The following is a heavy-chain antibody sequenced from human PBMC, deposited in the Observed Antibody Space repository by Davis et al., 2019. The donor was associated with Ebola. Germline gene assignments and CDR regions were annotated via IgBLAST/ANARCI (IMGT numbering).Heavy chain of an antibody. V-gene: IGHV3-23*01. CDR2: INNNGGNT. CDR1: GFTFTSYA. CDR3: ARWLQYGGFDY. Sequence: GESLKISCAASGFTFTSYAMSWVRQAPGKGLEWVSAINNNGGNTYYADSVKGRFTISRDNSKNTLYLQMNSLRAEDTAVYYCARWLQYGGFDYWGQGTLVTVSS. D-gene: IGHD5-24*01. J-gene: IGHJ4*02.